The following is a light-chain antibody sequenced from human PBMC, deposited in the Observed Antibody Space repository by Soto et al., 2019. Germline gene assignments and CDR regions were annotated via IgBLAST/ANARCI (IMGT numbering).Light chain of an antibody. CDR2: LGS. Sequence: DIVMTQSPLSLPVTPGEPASISCRSSQSLLHSNGYNYLDWYLQKPGQSPQHLIYLGSNRASRVPDRFSGSGSGTDFTLKISRVEAEDVGVYYCMQPLQSWTFGQGTKVDIK. V-gene: IGKV2-28*01. CDR1: QSLLHSNGYNY. J-gene: IGKJ1*01. CDR3: MQPLQSWT.